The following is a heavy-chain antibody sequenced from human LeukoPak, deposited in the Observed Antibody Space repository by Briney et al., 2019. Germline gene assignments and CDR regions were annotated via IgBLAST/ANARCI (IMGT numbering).Heavy chain of an antibody. CDR2: IYPGDSDI. V-gene: IGHV5-51*03. CDR1: GYRFTDYW. J-gene: IGHJ6*02. D-gene: IGHD2-2*02. CDR3: TRNGITGCSYRCYTSFYYYGLDV. Sequence: PGESLKISCEGSGYRFTDYWIGWVRQMPGKGLEWIGIIYPGDSDIRFNPSFQGQATISVDNSISTAYLQWSSLKASDTAVYFCTRNGITGCSYRCYTSFYYYGLDVWGQGTTVTVSS.